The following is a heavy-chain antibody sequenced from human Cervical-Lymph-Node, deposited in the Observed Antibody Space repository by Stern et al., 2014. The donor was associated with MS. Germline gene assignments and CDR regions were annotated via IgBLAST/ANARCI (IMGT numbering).Heavy chain of an antibody. CDR2: IGYDGNKK. V-gene: IGHV3-33*01. J-gene: IGHJ4*02. CDR3: ARGNWNYEGMGY. Sequence: MQLVESGGGVVQPGRSLRLSCAASGFTFSNYGMHWVRQAPGKGLEWLAVIGYDGNKKYYADSVKGRFTISRDNSKNTLFLQMSSLTAEDTALYCCARGNWNYEGMGYWGQGTLVTVSS. D-gene: IGHD1-7*01. CDR1: GFTFSNYG.